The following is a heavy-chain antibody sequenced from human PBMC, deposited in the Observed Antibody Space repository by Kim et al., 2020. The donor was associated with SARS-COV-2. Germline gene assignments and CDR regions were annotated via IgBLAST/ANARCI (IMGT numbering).Heavy chain of an antibody. Sequence: SETLSLTCTVSGGSISSYYWSWIRQPPGKGLEWIGYIYYSGSTNYNPSLKSRVTISVDTSKNQFSLKLSSVTAADTAVYYCARGGYSSSWYDRWGLVGNWFDPWGQGTLVTVSS. D-gene: IGHD6-13*01. CDR1: GGSISSYY. J-gene: IGHJ5*02. V-gene: IGHV4-59*01. CDR3: ARGGYSSSWYDRWGLVGNWFDP. CDR2: IYYSGST.